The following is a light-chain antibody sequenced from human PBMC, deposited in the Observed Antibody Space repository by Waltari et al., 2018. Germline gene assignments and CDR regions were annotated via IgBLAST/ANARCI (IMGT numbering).Light chain of an antibody. Sequence: QSALTQPASVSGSPAPSLTISCPGTNSYIGTSNHFFCYQQYPGTAPKLIIYDVNSRPPGISVRFSGSKSGNTASLTISGLQAEDEADYYCSAHSASSTHVLFGGGTKLTVL. V-gene: IGLV2-14*03. J-gene: IGLJ2*01. CDR3: SAHSASSTHVL. CDR1: NSYIGTSNH. CDR2: DVN.